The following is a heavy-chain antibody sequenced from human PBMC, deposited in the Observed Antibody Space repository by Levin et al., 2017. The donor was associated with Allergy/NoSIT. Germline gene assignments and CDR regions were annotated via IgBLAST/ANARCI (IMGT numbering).Heavy chain of an antibody. Sequence: GGSLRLSCAASGFTFSSYAMRWVRQAPGKGLEWVSAISGSGGSTYYADSVKGRFTISRDNSKNTLYLQMNSLRAEDTAVYYCAKDPRSMDYYDSNGWSPAYDFDYWGQGTLVTVSS. V-gene: IGHV3-23*01. CDR1: GFTFSSYA. CDR3: AKDPRSMDYYDSNGWSPAYDFDY. D-gene: IGHD3-22*01. CDR2: ISGSGGST. J-gene: IGHJ4*02.